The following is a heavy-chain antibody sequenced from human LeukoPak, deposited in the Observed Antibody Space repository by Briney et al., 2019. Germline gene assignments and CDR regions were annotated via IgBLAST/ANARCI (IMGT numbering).Heavy chain of an antibody. CDR3: ARGGYDILTGYFNNDPVDY. Sequence: ASVKVSCKASGYTFTSYDINWVRQATGQGREWMGWMNPNSGNTGYAQKFQGRVTMTRNTSISTAYMELSSLRSEDTAVYYCARGGYDILTGYFNNDPVDYWGQGTLVTVSS. CDR1: GYTFTSYD. CDR2: MNPNSGNT. D-gene: IGHD3-9*01. J-gene: IGHJ4*02. V-gene: IGHV1-8*01.